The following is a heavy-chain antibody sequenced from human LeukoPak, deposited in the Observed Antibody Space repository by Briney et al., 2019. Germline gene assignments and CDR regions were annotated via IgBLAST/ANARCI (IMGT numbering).Heavy chain of an antibody. D-gene: IGHD3-22*01. V-gene: IGHV4-59*12. CDR3: ARDYTMTHAFDI. CDR1: GGSMSNYY. J-gene: IGHJ3*02. Sequence: SETLSLTCSISGGSMSNYYWSWIRQPPGKALEWIGYIYGTGSTNYNPSLKSRVTISIDTSKNQFSLKLSSVTAADTALYYCARDYTMTHAFDIWGQGTLVTVSS. CDR2: IYGTGST.